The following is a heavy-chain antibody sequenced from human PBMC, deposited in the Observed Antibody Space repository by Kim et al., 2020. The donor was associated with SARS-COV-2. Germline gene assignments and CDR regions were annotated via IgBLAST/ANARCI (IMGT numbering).Heavy chain of an antibody. Sequence: SETLSLTCTVSGGSISSSSYYWGWIRQPPGKGLEWIGSIYYSGSTYYNPSLKSRVTISVDTSKNQFSLKLSSVTAADTAVYYCARDDYYGSGSKVWGQGTLVTVSS. V-gene: IGHV4-39*07. J-gene: IGHJ4*02. CDR3: ARDDYYGSGSKV. D-gene: IGHD3-10*01. CDR1: GGSISSSSYY. CDR2: IYYSGST.